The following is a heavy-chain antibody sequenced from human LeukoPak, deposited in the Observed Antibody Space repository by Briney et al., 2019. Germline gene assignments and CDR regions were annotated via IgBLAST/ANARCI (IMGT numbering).Heavy chain of an antibody. CDR1: GFTFSSYA. V-gene: IGHV3-23*01. Sequence: GGSLRLSCAASGFTFSSYAMSWVRQAPGKGLEWVSAISGSGGSTYYADSVKGRFTISRDNSKNTLYLQMNSLRAEDTAVYYCAQLLDDNPIRWYFGLWGRGTLVTVSS. D-gene: IGHD1-14*01. CDR3: AQLLDDNPIRWYFGL. CDR2: ISGSGGST. J-gene: IGHJ2*01.